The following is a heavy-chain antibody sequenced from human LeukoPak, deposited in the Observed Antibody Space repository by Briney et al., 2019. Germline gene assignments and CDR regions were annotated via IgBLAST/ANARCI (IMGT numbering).Heavy chain of an antibody. CDR3: ARDRCSSTSCFLLAPLGSSPDAFDI. CDR2: ISTYNGNT. CDR1: GYTFSSYD. V-gene: IGHV1-18*04. D-gene: IGHD2-2*01. Sequence: ASVKVSCKASGYTFSSYDISWVRQAPGQGLEWMGWISTYNGNTNYAQKLQGRVTMTTDTSTSTAYMDLRSLRSDDTAIYYCARDRCSSTSCFLLAPLGSSPDAFDIWGQGTMVTVFS. J-gene: IGHJ3*02.